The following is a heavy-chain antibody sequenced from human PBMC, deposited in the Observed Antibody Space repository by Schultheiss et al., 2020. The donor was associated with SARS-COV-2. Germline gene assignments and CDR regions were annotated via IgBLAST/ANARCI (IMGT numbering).Heavy chain of an antibody. CDR1: GGSISGYY. J-gene: IGHJ4*02. D-gene: IGHD3-10*01. Sequence: SETLSLTCTVSGGSISGYYWSWIRQPPGKGLEWIGSIYYSGSTYYNPSLKSRVTISVDTSKNQFSLKLSSVTAADTAVYYCAREFEFAFDYWGQGTLVTVSS. CDR3: AREFEFAFDY. CDR2: IYYSGST. V-gene: IGHV4-59*05.